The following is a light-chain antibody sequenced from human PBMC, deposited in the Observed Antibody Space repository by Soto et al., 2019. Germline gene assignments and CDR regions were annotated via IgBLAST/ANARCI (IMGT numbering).Light chain of an antibody. CDR2: GAS. CDR1: QSVSSN. Sequence: EIVMTQSPATLSVSPGERATLSCRASQSVSSNLAWYQQKPGQAPRLLIYGASTRATGIPARFSGSGSGTEFTLTISSLQSEDFAVYSCQQYNNWRPWTFGQGTKVEIK. V-gene: IGKV3-15*01. CDR3: QQYNNWRPWT. J-gene: IGKJ1*01.